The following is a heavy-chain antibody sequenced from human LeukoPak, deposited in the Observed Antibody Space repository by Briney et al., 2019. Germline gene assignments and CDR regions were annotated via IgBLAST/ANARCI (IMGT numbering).Heavy chain of an antibody. CDR1: GFTFSSYS. D-gene: IGHD3-10*01. CDR3: ARDGVDYYGSGSHDY. Sequence: GGSLRLSCAASGFTFSSYSINWVRQAPGKGLEWVSSITSSSSYIHYADSVKGRFTISRDNAKNSLYLQMTSLRAEDTAVYYCARDGVDYYGSGSHDYWGQGTLVTVSS. CDR2: ITSSSSYI. J-gene: IGHJ4*02. V-gene: IGHV3-21*01.